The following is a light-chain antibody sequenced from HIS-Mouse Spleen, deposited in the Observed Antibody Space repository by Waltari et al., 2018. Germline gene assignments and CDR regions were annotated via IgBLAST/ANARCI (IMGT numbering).Light chain of an antibody. CDR3: QQYYTTPYT. V-gene: IGKV4-1*01. CDR1: QSVLYSSNNKNY. CDR2: WAS. J-gene: IGKJ2*01. Sequence: DIVMTQSPDSLAVSLGERATIKCQSSQSVLYSSNNKNYLAWYQQKPGQPPKLIIYWASTRESGVPDRFSGSGSGTDFTLTISSLQAEDVAVYYCQQYYTTPYTFGQGTKLEIK.